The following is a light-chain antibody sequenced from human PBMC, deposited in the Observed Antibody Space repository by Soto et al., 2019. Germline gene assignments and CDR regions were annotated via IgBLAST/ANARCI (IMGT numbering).Light chain of an antibody. CDR2: KAS. V-gene: IGKV1-5*03. CDR3: QQYHKFWT. Sequence: DIQMTQSPSTLSASVGYRVTITCRASQSVGSWLAWYQQKPGKAPKLLIYKASRLESGVPSRFSGSESGTEFTLTISNLQPDDCATYYCQQYHKFWTFGQGTKVDIK. CDR1: QSVGSW. J-gene: IGKJ1*01.